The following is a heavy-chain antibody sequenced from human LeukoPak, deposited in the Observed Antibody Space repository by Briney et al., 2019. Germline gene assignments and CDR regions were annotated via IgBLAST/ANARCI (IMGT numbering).Heavy chain of an antibody. J-gene: IGHJ6*02. Sequence: GGSLRLSRAASGFTFSSYSMNWVRQAPGKGLEWVSSISSSSSYIYYADSVKGRFTISRDNAKNSLYLQMNSLRAEDTAVYYCARGRLDSSSWYRYYYYYGMDVWGQGTTVTVSS. CDR3: ARGRLDSSSWYRYYYYYGMDV. CDR1: GFTFSSYS. V-gene: IGHV3-21*01. CDR2: ISSSSSYI. D-gene: IGHD6-13*01.